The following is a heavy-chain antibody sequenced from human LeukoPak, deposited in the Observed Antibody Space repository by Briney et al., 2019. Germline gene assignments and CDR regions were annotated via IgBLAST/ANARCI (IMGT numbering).Heavy chain of an antibody. CDR2: ISYDGSNK. CDR3: ARLGLWAYYFDY. V-gene: IGHV3-30-3*01. Sequence: PGGSLRLSCAASGFTFSSYAMHWVRQAPGKGLEWVAVISYDGSNKYYADSVKGRFTISRDNSKNTLYLQMNSLRAEDTAVYYCARLGLWAYYFDYWGQGTLVTVSS. J-gene: IGHJ4*02. D-gene: IGHD3/OR15-3a*01. CDR1: GFTFSSYA.